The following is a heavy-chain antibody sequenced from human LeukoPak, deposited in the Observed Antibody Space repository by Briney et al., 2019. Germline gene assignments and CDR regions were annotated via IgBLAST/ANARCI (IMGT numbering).Heavy chain of an antibody. CDR2: INSDGSSA. D-gene: IGHD6-13*01. J-gene: IGHJ1*01. Sequence: SXXXXXFXFRNYXXXWVRHAPGKGVVXXSRINSDGSSAIYADSVKGRFTISRDNAKNTLYLEMNSLRAEDTAVYYCAREGGAAAGTKDFQHWGQGTLVTVSS. CDR1: XFXFRNYX. V-gene: IGHV3-74*01. CDR3: AREGGAAAGTKDFQH.